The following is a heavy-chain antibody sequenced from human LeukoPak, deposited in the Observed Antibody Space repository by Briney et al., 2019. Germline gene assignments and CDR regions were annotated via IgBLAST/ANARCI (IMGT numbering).Heavy chain of an antibody. CDR1: GFSFNAYW. J-gene: IGHJ4*02. V-gene: IGHV3-7*01. CDR2: INPAGSET. Sequence: GGSLRLSCAASGFSFNAYWMAWVRQAPGTGLEWVANINPAGSETFHVDPVKGRFSISRDHAKNLVYLQMNSLRAEDTAVYYCARDSGHTGYDLLDYWGQGTLVTVSS. D-gene: IGHD5-12*01. CDR3: ARDSGHTGYDLLDY.